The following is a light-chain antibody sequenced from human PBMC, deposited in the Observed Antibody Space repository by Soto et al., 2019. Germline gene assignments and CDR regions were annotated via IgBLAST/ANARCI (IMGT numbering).Light chain of an antibody. CDR1: QSVNSN. CDR3: QQYGTSPRT. Sequence: EIVITQSPATLSVSPGERATLSCRASQSVNSNLAWYQQKPGQAPRLLIYGAASRATGIPGRFSGSGSGTDFTLTISRLEPEDFAVYYCQQYGTSPRTFGQGTKVDIK. J-gene: IGKJ1*01. V-gene: IGKV3-20*01. CDR2: GAA.